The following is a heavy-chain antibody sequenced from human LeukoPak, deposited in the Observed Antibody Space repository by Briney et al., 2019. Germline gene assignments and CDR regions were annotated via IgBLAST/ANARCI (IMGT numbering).Heavy chain of an antibody. CDR2: IWYDGSNK. CDR1: GFGIIKSG. V-gene: IGHV3-33*06. J-gene: IGHJ4*02. D-gene: IGHD6-19*01. Sequence: PRGARRLCXAWSGFGIIKSGVQGKRVALGEGRIMESDIWYDGSNKYYADSVKGRFTISRDNSKNTLYLQMNSLRAEDTAVYYCAKDVYSSGWYGYFDYWGQGTLVTVSS. CDR3: AKDVYSSGWYGYFDY.